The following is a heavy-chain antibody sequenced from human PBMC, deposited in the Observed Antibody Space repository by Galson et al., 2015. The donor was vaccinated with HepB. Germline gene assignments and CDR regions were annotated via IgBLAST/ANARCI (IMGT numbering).Heavy chain of an antibody. CDR2: ISGSGDYT. V-gene: IGHV3-23*01. Sequence: SLRLSCAASGFTFSSYGMAWVRQPTGMGPEWVSSISGSGDYTYYADSVKGRFTISRDNAKNSLYLQMNSLRAEDTALYYCVKGVRETVAGDAFDIWGQGTMVIVSS. CDR1: GFTFSSYG. CDR3: VKGVRETVAGDAFDI. D-gene: IGHD6-19*01. J-gene: IGHJ3*02.